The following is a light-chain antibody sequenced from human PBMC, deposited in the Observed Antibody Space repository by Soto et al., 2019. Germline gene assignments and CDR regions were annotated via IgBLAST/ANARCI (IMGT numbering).Light chain of an antibody. J-gene: IGKJ1*01. V-gene: IGKV1-9*01. CDR2: AAS. CDR3: QQVHTYPLT. CDR1: QGIGSY. Sequence: DIQLTQSPSFLSASVGDRVTITCRASQGIGSYLAWYQQKPGKAPNLLIYAASTLQSGVPSRFSGSGSGTEFTLTISSLQPEDFATYYCQQVHTYPLTFGQGTQVDIK.